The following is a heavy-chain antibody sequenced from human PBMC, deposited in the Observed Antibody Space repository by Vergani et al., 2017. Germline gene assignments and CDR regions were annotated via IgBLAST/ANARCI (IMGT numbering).Heavy chain of an antibody. J-gene: IGHJ2*01. CDR2: IHNRGKT. CDR3: ARSQGDYWYFDL. V-gene: IGHV4-38-2*01. CDR1: GYSIGSGFY. D-gene: IGHD2-21*01. Sequence: QLQLHKSGPGLVKPSETLSLTCPLSGYSIGSGFYWAWIRQSPGEGLQWLTSIHNRGKTYHNPSLKSRVSVSLDTSKNRFSLNLTSVTATDTAVYYCARSQGDYWYFDLWGPGSLVTVSS.